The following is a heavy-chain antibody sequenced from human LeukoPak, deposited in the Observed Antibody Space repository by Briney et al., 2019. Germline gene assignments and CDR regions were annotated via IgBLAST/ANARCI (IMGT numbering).Heavy chain of an antibody. D-gene: IGHD3-10*01. CDR3: ARYTSGNYYYMDV. J-gene: IGHJ6*03. V-gene: IGHV5-51*01. Sequence: GEFLKISCKGSGYSFTSYWIGWVRQMPGKGLEWMGIIYPGDSDTRYSPSFRGQVTISADKSINTVYLQWSSLKASDTAMYYCARYTSGNYYYMDVWGKGTTVTVSS. CDR2: IYPGDSDT. CDR1: GYSFTSYW.